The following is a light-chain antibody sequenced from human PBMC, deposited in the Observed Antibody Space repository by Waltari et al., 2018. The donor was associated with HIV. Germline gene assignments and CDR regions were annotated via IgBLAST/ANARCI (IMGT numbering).Light chain of an antibody. Sequence: QPVLTQPPSASGSLGAPVKLTCTLSSGHSRNAIAWHQQQPEKGPRFLMKVNSDGSHNRGAGIPDRFSGSTYGAERYLTISSLQSEDEADYYCQTWGTGIAVFGGGTKLTVL. CDR2: VNSDGSH. CDR1: SGHSRNA. J-gene: IGLJ3*02. CDR3: QTWGTGIAV. V-gene: IGLV4-69*01.